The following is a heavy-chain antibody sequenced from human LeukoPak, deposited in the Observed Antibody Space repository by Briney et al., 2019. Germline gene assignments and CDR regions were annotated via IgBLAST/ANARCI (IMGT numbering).Heavy chain of an antibody. CDR2: ISSDGSNK. CDR1: GFTFSNFW. CDR3: ARTDISGWSRPLDC. V-gene: IGHV3-30-3*01. D-gene: IGHD6-19*01. Sequence: GGSLRLSCTASGFTFSNFWMGWVRQAPGKGLEWVAVISSDGSNKYYAGSVEGRFTISRDNYNNTLLLQMNSLRAEDTAVYYCARTDISGWSRPLDCWGQGTLVTVSS. J-gene: IGHJ4*02.